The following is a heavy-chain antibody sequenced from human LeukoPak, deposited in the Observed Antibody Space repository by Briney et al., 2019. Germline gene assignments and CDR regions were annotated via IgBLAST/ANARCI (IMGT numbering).Heavy chain of an antibody. CDR1: GYTFTSYD. Sequence: GASVKVSCKASGYTFTSYDINWVRQATGQGLEWMGWINPNSGGTNYAQKFQGRVTMTRDTSISTAYMDLSRLRSDDTAVYYCARNIAVLGPIDYWGQGTLVTVSS. CDR3: ARNIAVLGPIDY. D-gene: IGHD2/OR15-2a*01. V-gene: IGHV1-2*02. CDR2: INPNSGGT. J-gene: IGHJ4*02.